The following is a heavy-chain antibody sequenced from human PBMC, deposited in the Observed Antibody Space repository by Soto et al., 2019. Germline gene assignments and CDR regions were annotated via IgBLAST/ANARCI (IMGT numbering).Heavy chain of an antibody. Sequence: SETLSLTCTVSGGSISSYYWSWIRQPPGKGLEWIGNIYDSGSTTYNPSLKSRVTISVDTSKNQVSLKVSSVTAADTAMYICVGGYPWVGFDYWGQGTPVTVSS. CDR2: IYDSGST. D-gene: IGHD2-15*01. V-gene: IGHV4-4*08. J-gene: IGHJ4*02. CDR1: GGSISSYY. CDR3: VGGYPWVGFDY.